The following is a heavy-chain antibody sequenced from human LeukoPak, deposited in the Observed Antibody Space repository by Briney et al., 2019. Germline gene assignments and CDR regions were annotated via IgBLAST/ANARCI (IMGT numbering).Heavy chain of an antibody. CDR2: IRGSGSST. CDR1: GFTFNSYA. Sequence: GGSLRLSCAASGFTFNSYAMSWVPQARGQGLEWVSAIRGSGSSTYYADSVKGRFTISRDNSKNTLYLQMSSLRAEDTAIYYCAKSGSYDSSGPGAYWGQGALVTVSS. V-gene: IGHV3-23*01. CDR3: AKSGSYDSSGPGAY. J-gene: IGHJ4*02. D-gene: IGHD3-22*01.